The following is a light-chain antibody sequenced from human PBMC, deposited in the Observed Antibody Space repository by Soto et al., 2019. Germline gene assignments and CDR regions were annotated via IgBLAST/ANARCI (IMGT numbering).Light chain of an antibody. CDR2: SAS. CDR1: QSVTSNY. J-gene: IGKJ1*01. CDR3: QRYGA. V-gene: IGKV3-20*01. Sequence: SPSPVALSPRSSTTPCWRARQSVTSNYLAWYQANPGQAPRLLICSASSRATGIPDRFSGSGSGTVFSLELGKLEVEDFAVYYCQRYGAFGQGTKVDIK.